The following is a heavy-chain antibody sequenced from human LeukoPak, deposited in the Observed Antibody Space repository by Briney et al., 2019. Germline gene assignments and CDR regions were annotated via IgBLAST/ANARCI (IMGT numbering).Heavy chain of an antibody. CDR2: MNWNGNDI. V-gene: IGHV3-20*04. CDR1: GFTFDDYG. D-gene: IGHD3-16*01. J-gene: IGHJ4*02. Sequence: GGSLRLSCAASGFTFDDYGMNWVRQAPGKGLECVSGMNWNGNDIGYADSVKGRFTISRDNAKNFLYLQMNSLRVEDMALYYCATSAYLDHWGQGTLVTVSS. CDR3: ATSAYLDH.